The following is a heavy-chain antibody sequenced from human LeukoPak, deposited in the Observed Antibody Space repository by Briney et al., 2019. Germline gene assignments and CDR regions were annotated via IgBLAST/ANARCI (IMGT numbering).Heavy chain of an antibody. V-gene: IGHV1-2*02. CDR2: INPNSGGT. CDR3: ARAWEFGHIVATIYWFDP. Sequence: GASVKVSCKASGYTFTGYYMHWVRQAPGQGLEWMGWINPNSGGTNYAQKFQGRVTMTRDTSISTAYMELSRLRSDDTAVYYCARAWEFGHIVATIYWFDPWGQGTLVTVSS. CDR1: GYTFTGYY. J-gene: IGHJ5*02. D-gene: IGHD5-12*01.